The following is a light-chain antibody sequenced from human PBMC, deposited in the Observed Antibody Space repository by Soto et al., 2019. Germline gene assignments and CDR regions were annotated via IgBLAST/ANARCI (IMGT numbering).Light chain of an antibody. Sequence: SYELTQPPSVSVSPGQTATITCSGDKLEKKFVCWYQQRPGQSPVLVIYQDDKRPPGIPERFSGSNSGNTATLTISGTQAVDEAAYYCQAWDTTTYVFGPGTKVTVL. CDR2: QDD. CDR3: QAWDTTTYV. J-gene: IGLJ1*01. CDR1: KLEKKF. V-gene: IGLV3-1*01.